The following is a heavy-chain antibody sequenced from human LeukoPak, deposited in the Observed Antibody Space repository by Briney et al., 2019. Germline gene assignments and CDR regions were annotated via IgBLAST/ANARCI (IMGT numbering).Heavy chain of an antibody. CDR2: INPNSGGT. CDR3: ARENTMVRGVIMGYYYYYMDV. V-gene: IGHV1-2*02. CDR1: GYTFTGYY. D-gene: IGHD3-10*01. J-gene: IGHJ6*03. Sequence: ASVKVSCKASGYTFTGYYMHWVRQAPGQGLEWMGWINPNSGGTNYAQKFQGRVTMTRDTSISTAYMELSRLRSDDTAVYYCARENTMVRGVIMGYYYYYMDVWGKGATVTISS.